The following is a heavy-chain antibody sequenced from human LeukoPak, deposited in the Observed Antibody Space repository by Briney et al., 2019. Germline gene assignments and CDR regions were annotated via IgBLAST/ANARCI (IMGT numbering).Heavy chain of an antibody. CDR2: INWNGGST. J-gene: IGHJ4*02. Sequence: LSLTCAVSGGSISSGGYSWSWVRQAPGKGLEWVSGINWNGGSTGYADSVKGRFTISRDNAKNSLYLQMNSLRAEDTALYYCAREEFDYWGQGTLVTVSS. CDR1: GGSISSGGYS. V-gene: IGHV3-20*04. CDR3: AREEFDY.